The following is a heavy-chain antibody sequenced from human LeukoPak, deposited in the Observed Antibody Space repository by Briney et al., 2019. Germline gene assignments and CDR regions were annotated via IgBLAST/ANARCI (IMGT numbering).Heavy chain of an antibody. D-gene: IGHD6-6*01. V-gene: IGHV3-30*01. CDR2: ISYDGSNK. CDR3: ARSRGSSSYWFDR. J-gene: IGHJ5*02. CDR1: GFTFSSYA. Sequence: GRSLRLSCAASGFTFSSYAMHRVRQAPGKGVEWGAVISYDGSNKYYADSVKGRFTISTDNSKNTLYMQMNSLRAEDTAVYYCARSRGSSSYWFDRWGQGTLVSVSS.